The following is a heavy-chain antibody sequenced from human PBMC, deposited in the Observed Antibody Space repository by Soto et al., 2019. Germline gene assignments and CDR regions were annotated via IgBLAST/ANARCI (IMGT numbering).Heavy chain of an antibody. CDR3: ARDRRVKTYYDFWSGYPGMDV. Sequence: ASVKVSCKASGYTFTSYGISWVRQAPGQGLEWMGWISAYNGNTNYAQKLQGRVTMTTDTSTSTAYMELRSLRSGDTAVYYCARDRRVKTYYDFWSGYPGMDVWGQGTTVTVS. CDR2: ISAYNGNT. D-gene: IGHD3-3*01. V-gene: IGHV1-18*04. CDR1: GYTFTSYG. J-gene: IGHJ6*02.